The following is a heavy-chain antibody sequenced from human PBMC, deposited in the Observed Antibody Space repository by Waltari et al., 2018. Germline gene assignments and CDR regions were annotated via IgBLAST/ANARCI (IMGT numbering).Heavy chain of an antibody. J-gene: IGHJ4*02. Sequence: QLQLQESGPGLVKPSESLSLTCTVSGGSIRSTNFYWGWIRQPPGKGLEWIGTMYFYGSTYYNPSLKSGVTISVDTSKNEFSLKLNSVTAADTAVYYCARLGKELGAPDYWGQGTLVTVSS. CDR3: ARLGKELGAPDY. V-gene: IGHV4-39*07. D-gene: IGHD3-16*01. CDR2: MYFYGST. CDR1: GGSIRSTNFY.